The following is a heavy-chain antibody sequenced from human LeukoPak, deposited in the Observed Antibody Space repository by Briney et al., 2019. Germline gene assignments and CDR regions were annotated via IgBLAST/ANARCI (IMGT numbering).Heavy chain of an antibody. D-gene: IGHD5-12*01. J-gene: IGHJ6*02. Sequence: SETLSLTCAVYGGSFSGYYWSWIRQPPGKGLEWIGEINHSGSTNYNPSLKSRVTISVDTSKNQFSLKLSSVTAADTAVYYCARDIVATISTGSHGMDVRGQGTTVTVSS. CDR2: INHSGST. CDR1: GGSFSGYY. V-gene: IGHV4-34*01. CDR3: ARDIVATISTGSHGMDV.